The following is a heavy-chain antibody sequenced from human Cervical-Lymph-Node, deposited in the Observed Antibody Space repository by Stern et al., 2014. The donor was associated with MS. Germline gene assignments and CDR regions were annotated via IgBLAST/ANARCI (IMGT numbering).Heavy chain of an antibody. Sequence: VQLVQSGAEVKKPGASVKVSCKASGYTFTGYYMHWVRQAPGQGLEWMGWINPNSGGTNYAQKFQGRVTMTRDTSISTAYMELSRLRSDDTAVYYCARDFLEQPYSHDAFDIWGQGTMVTVSS. CDR3: ARDFLEQPYSHDAFDI. CDR2: INPNSGGT. D-gene: IGHD2-15*01. CDR1: GYTFTGYY. V-gene: IGHV1-2*02. J-gene: IGHJ3*02.